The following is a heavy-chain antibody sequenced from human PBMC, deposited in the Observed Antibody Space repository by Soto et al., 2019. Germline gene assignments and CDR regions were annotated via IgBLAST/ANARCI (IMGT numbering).Heavy chain of an antibody. Sequence: ASVKVFCKASGYTFTGYYMHWVRQAPGQGLEWMGWINPNSGGTNYAQKFQGWVTMTRDTSISTAYMELSRLRSDDTAVYYCARDHYLTGDFYYYGMDVWGQGTTVTVSS. CDR2: INPNSGGT. CDR3: ARDHYLTGDFYYYGMDV. V-gene: IGHV1-2*04. D-gene: IGHD7-27*01. CDR1: GYTFTGYY. J-gene: IGHJ6*02.